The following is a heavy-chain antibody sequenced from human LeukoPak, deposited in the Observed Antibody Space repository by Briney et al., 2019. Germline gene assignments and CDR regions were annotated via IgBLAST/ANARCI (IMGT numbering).Heavy chain of an antibody. J-gene: IGHJ4*02. CDR2: IKQDGSEK. CDR1: GFTFSIYW. V-gene: IGHV3-7*01. CDR3: GRMWLRDLFDY. Sequence: GRSLRLSCAASGFTFSIYWMSWVRQAPVNGLECVPNIKQDGSEKYYVDSVKGRFTISRDNAKNSLYLQMNSLRDEEPDVYYCGRMWLRDLFDYWGQGTLVNVSS. D-gene: IGHD5-12*01.